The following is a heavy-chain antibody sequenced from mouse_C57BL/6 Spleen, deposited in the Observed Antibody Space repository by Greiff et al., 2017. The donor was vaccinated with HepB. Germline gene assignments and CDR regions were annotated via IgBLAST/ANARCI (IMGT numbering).Heavy chain of an antibody. CDR1: GYTFTSYW. Sequence: VQLQQSGAELVMPGASVKLSCKASGYTFTSYWMHWVKQRPGQGLEWIGEIDPSDSYTNYNQKFKGKSTLTVDKSSSTAYMQLSSLTSEDSAVYYCARVYGSKYAMDYWGQGTSVTVSS. CDR3: ARVYGSKYAMDY. D-gene: IGHD1-1*01. CDR2: IDPSDSYT. V-gene: IGHV1-69*01. J-gene: IGHJ4*01.